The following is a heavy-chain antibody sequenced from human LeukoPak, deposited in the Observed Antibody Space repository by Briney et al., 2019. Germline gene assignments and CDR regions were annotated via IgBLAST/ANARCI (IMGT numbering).Heavy chain of an antibody. CDR3: ARDEAIVVVIPFDI. J-gene: IGHJ3*02. Sequence: GGSLRPSCAASGFTFSSYSMNWVRQAPGKGLEWVSSISSSSSYIYYADSVKGRFTISRDNAKNSLYLQMNSLRAEDTAVYYCARDEAIVVVIPFDIWGQGTMVTVSS. V-gene: IGHV3-21*01. CDR1: GFTFSSYS. D-gene: IGHD3-22*01. CDR2: ISSSSSYI.